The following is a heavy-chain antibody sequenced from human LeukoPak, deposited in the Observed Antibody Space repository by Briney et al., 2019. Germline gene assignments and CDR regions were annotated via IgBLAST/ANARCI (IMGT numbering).Heavy chain of an antibody. V-gene: IGHV4-39*01. Sequence: SQTLSLTCTVSGGSISSSSYYWGWIRQPPGKGLEWIGSIYYSGSIYYNPSLKSRVTISVDTSKNQFSLKLSSVTAADTAVYYCARHRTALLGYCSSTSCYARNGWFDPWGQGTLVTVSS. CDR3: ARHRTALLGYCSSTSCYARNGWFDP. CDR1: GGSISSSSYY. J-gene: IGHJ5*02. CDR2: IYYSGSI. D-gene: IGHD2-2*01.